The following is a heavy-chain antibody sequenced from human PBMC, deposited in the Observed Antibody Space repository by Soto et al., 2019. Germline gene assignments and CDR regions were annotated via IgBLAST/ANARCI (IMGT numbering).Heavy chain of an antibody. CDR1: GYTFTSYY. CDR3: ARDTTVWGSYRIFDY. J-gene: IGHJ4*02. CDR2: INPSDDNT. Sequence: QVQLVQSGAEVKKPGASVKVSCKASGYTFTSYYVHWVRQAPGQGLEWMGVINPSDDNTNYAQKFQGRVTMTRDTSTNTVYMELSSLRSEDTAVYHCARDTTVWGSYRIFDYWGQGTLVTVSS. D-gene: IGHD3-16*02. V-gene: IGHV1-46*01.